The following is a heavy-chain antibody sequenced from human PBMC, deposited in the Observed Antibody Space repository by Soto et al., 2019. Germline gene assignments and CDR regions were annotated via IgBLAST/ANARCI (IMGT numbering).Heavy chain of an antibody. CDR2: MSRDGTNK. D-gene: IGHD3-10*01. Sequence: QVQVVESGGGVVQPGRSLRLSCAASGFTFSRYAIHWVRQAPGKGLEWVAVMSRDGTNKYYVDSVKGRFTIYRDNSRNTLYLQMNRLRHEDAAVYYCARSRSGAVADSFDFWGQETLVTVSS. CDR3: ARSRSGAVADSFDF. CDR1: GFTFSRYA. J-gene: IGHJ4*02. V-gene: IGHV3-30*04.